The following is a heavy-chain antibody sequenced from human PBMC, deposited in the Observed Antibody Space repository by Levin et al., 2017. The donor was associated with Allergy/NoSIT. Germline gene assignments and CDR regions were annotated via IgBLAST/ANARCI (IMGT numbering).Heavy chain of an antibody. CDR2: ISYDGSER. V-gene: IGHV3-30*18. CDR3: AQDLGGEQLVLPKFDY. D-gene: IGHD6-6*01. Sequence: GESLKISCAASGFTFSDNGMHWVRQAPGKGLECVAVISYDGSERNYGDSVKGRFTISRDNSKNTLYLQMNSLTFEDTAVYFCAQDLGGEQLVLPKFDYRGQGTLVTVSS. CDR1: GFTFSDNG. J-gene: IGHJ4*02.